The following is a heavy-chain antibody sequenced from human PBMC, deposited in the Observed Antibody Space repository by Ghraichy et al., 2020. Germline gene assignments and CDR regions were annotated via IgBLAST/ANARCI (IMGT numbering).Heavy chain of an antibody. V-gene: IGHV1-24*01. D-gene: IGHD2-15*01. J-gene: IGHJ4*02. CDR2: FDPEDGET. CDR3: AAEPTPFTKRYCTDGSCYD. CDR1: GYTLTELS. Sequence: ASVKVSCKVSGYTLTELSMYWVRQAPGKGLEWMGGFDPEDGETIYAQKFQGRVTMTEDTSTDTTYVELSSLGSDDTAVYYRAAEPTPFTKRYCTDGSCYDWGQGTLVTVSS.